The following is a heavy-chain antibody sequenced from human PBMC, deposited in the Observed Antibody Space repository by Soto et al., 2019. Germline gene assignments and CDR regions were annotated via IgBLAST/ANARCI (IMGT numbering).Heavy chain of an antibody. CDR3: TTDRLSGGYCGSSTNCSGY. V-gene: IGHV3-15*07. Sequence: DVQLVESGGGLVKPGGSLRLSCAASGFSFTNAWMNWVRQAPGKGLEWVGRIKSKTDGGTIDYAAPVKGRFSLSRDDSRYTVFLQLNSLKTEDTAVYYSTTDRLSGGYCGSSTNCSGYWGQGTLVTVAS. D-gene: IGHD2-2*01. CDR1: GFSFTNAW. J-gene: IGHJ4*02. CDR2: IKSKTDGGTI.